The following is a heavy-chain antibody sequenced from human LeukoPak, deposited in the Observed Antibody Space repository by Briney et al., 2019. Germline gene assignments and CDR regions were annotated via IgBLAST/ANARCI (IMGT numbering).Heavy chain of an antibody. CDR1: GSTFTRYG. Sequence: ASVKVSCKASGSTFTRYGITWVRQAPGQGLEWMGWISAYNGNTNYAQKFQGRLTVTTDTSTNTAYMELRSLRPDDTAVYYCARDFFHGHCSGLTCFLLDSWGQGSLVTVSS. V-gene: IGHV1-18*01. J-gene: IGHJ4*02. CDR3: ARDFFHGHCSGLTCFLLDS. D-gene: IGHD2-15*01. CDR2: ISAYNGNT.